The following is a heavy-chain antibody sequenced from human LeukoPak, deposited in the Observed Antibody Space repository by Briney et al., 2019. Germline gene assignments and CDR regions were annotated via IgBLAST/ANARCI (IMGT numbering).Heavy chain of an antibody. Sequence: GGSLRLSCEASGFTLSTYWMNWAHRVPGKGLDWVANINPDGSGKRYVDSVKGRFTIARDNADNSLSLQMNSLRAEDTAVYYCASWGAGGNSWGQGTLVTVSS. J-gene: IGHJ4*02. CDR3: ASWGAGGNS. CDR2: INPDGSGK. V-gene: IGHV3-7*01. CDR1: GFTLSTYW. D-gene: IGHD3-16*01.